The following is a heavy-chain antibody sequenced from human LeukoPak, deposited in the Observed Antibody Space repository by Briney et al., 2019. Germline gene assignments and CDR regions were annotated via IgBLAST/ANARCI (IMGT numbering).Heavy chain of an antibody. D-gene: IGHD3-22*01. J-gene: IGHJ4*02. V-gene: IGHV1-69*04. CDR3: AGLTYYYDSSGYLLNY. Sequence: SVKVSCKASGGTFSSYAFSWVRQAPGQGLEWMGRTIPILGIANYAQKFQGRVTITADKSTSTAYMELSSLRSEDTAVYYCAGLTYYYDSSGYLLNYWGQGTLVTVSS. CDR1: GGTFSSYA. CDR2: TIPILGIA.